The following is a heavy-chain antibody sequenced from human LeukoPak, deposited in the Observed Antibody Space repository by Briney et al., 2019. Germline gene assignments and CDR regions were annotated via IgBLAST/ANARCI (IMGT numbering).Heavy chain of an antibody. D-gene: IGHD2-15*01. J-gene: IGHJ4*02. Sequence: SVKVSCKASGGTFSSYAISWVRQAPGQGLEWMGRIIPILGIANYAQKFQGRVTITADKSTSTAYMELSSLRSEDTAVYYCARTIVVVVAATRSYYFDYWGQGTLVTVSS. CDR3: ARTIVVVVAATRSYYFDY. CDR1: GGTFSSYA. CDR2: IIPILGIA. V-gene: IGHV1-69*04.